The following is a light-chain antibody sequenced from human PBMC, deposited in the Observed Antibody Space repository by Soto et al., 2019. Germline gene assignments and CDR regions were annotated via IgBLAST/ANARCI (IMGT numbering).Light chain of an antibody. CDR1: SSDVGGYNY. CDR2: DVS. J-gene: IGLJ1*01. CDR3: CSYAGSYTWV. V-gene: IGLV2-11*01. Sequence: QSVLTQPRSVSGSPGQSVTISCTGTSSDVGGYNYVSWYRQHPGKAPKLMIYDVSKRPSGVPDRFSGSKPGNTASLTISGLQAEDEADYYCCSYAGSYTWVFVTGTKLTVL.